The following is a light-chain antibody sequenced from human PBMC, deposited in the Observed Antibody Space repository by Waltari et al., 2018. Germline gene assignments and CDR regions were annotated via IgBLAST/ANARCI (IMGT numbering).Light chain of an antibody. CDR1: SSNIGAGFD. J-gene: IGLJ3*02. Sequence: SVSGAPGQRVTISCTGSSSNIGAGFDVHWYQQVPGTAPKLLIYISNTRASGVPERFSGSTSGNSASLAIAGLQAEDEADYYCQSHDIHLSSWVFGGGTKLTVL. V-gene: IGLV1-40*01. CDR3: QSHDIHLSSWV. CDR2: ISN.